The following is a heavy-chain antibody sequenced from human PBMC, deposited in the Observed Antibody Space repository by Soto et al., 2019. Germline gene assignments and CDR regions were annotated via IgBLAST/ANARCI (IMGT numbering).Heavy chain of an antibody. CDR1: GFTFSASH. V-gene: IGHV3-73*01. CDR3: ARQTVSCHDF. J-gene: IGHJ4*02. Sequence: EVQLVESGGGSVQPGESLKLSCSTSGFTFSASHMHWVRQAPGKGLEWVGHMRSKADNYETAYGASVRGRFTVSSDDSKNTAYLQMDSLKAEDPAVYYCARQTVSCHDFWGQGTRVTVSS. D-gene: IGHD2-2*01. CDR2: MRSKADNYET.